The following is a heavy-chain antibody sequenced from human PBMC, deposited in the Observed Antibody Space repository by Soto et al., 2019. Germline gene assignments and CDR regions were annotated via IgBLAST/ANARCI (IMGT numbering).Heavy chain of an antibody. CDR3: ARLQAAAGDNDLTFDY. J-gene: IGHJ4*02. CDR2: IDPSDSYT. V-gene: IGHV5-10-1*01. D-gene: IGHD6-13*01. CDR1: GYSFTSYW. Sequence: GESLKISCKGSGYSFTSYWISWVRQMPGKGLEWKGRIDPSDSYTNYSPSFQGHVTISADKSISTAYMQWSSLKASDISMYYCARLQAAAGDNDLTFDYWGQGTLVTVSS.